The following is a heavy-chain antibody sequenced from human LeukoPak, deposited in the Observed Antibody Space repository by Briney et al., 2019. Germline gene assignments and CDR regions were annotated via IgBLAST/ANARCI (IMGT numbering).Heavy chain of an antibody. CDR1: VESFSEYY. D-gene: IGHD1-26*01. J-gene: IGHJ4*02. CDR2: INHSRRT. CDR3: ATARRDGNYLGRHYLDY. Sequence: SETLSLTCAVYVESFSEYYLSWLRQPSGKGLEWIGEINHSRRTNYNPSLNSRVAISVDATNNQFPRNLTSVTAADTVVYYCATARRDGNYLGRHYLDYCGQGTLVTVSS. V-gene: IGHV4-34*01.